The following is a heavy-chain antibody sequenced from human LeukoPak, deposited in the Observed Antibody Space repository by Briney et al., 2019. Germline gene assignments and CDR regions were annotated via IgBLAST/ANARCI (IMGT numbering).Heavy chain of an antibody. Sequence: PSETLSLTCTVSGGSINSYYWSWIRQPPGKGLEWIGYIYYSGSTSYSPSLKSRVTISADTSKNQFSLKLSSVTAADTAVYYCARCIGSSSFARWFDPWGQGTLVTVSS. CDR2: IYYSGST. V-gene: IGHV4-59*01. J-gene: IGHJ5*02. CDR3: ARCIGSSSFARWFDP. CDR1: GGSINSYY. D-gene: IGHD6-6*01.